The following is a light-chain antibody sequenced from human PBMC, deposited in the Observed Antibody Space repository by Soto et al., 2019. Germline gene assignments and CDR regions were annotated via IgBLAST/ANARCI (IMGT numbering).Light chain of an antibody. V-gene: IGKV3-20*01. J-gene: IGKJ4*01. Sequence: EIVLTQSPGTLSLSPGERATLSCRASQSVSSSYLAWYQQKPGQAHRLLIYGASSRATGIPDRLSGSGSGTDLTLSISRLEPEDFAVYYCQQYGSSPLTFGGGTKVEIK. CDR2: GAS. CDR1: QSVSSSY. CDR3: QQYGSSPLT.